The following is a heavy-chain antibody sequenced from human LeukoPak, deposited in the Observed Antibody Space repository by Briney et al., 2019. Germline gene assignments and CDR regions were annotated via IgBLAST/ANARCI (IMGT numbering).Heavy chain of an antibody. CDR2: INHSGST. Sequence: PGGSLRLSCAASGFTFSSYWMHWVRQAPGKGLEWIGEINHSGSTNYNPSLKSRVTMSVDTSKNQFSLKLSSVTAADTAVYYCARDFINSLDYWGQGTLVTVSS. J-gene: IGHJ4*02. CDR1: GFTFSSYW. CDR3: ARDFINSLDY. D-gene: IGHD2-21*01. V-gene: IGHV4-34*01.